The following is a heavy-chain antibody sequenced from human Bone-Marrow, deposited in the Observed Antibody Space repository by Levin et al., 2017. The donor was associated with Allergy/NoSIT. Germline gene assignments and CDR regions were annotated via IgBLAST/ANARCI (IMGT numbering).Heavy chain of an antibody. Sequence: SETLSLTCTVSGGSINSGGYTWSWIRQPPGKGLEWIGYIYDSESTYSTPSLKSRVTISVDRANNQFSLKLSSVTAADTAVYYCARGPEHYYHAMDVWGQGTTVTVSS. CDR1: GGSINSGGYT. CDR3: ARGPEHYYHAMDV. J-gene: IGHJ6*02. CDR2: IYDSEST. V-gene: IGHV4-30-2*01.